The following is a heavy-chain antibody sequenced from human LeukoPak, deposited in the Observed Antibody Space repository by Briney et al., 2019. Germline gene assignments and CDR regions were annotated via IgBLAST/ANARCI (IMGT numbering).Heavy chain of an antibody. Sequence: GGSLRLSCVASRSTFSTYDMTRVRQAPGKGLEWVSLISGSTSGIYYADSVKGRFTLSRDNAKNSLYLQMNSLRAEDTAVYYCARDQPSRVWGQGTLVTVSS. CDR1: RSTFSTYD. CDR2: ISGSTSGI. CDR3: ARDQPSRV. V-gene: IGHV3-21*01. J-gene: IGHJ1*01.